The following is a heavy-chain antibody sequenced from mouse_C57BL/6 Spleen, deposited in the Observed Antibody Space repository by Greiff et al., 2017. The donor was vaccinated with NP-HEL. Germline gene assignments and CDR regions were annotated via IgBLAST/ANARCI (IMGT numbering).Heavy chain of an antibody. CDR3: ARTYYGSTYYFEY. V-gene: IGHV5-17*01. CDR1: GFTFSDYG. D-gene: IGHD1-1*01. CDR2: ISSGSSTI. Sequence: EVQLVESGGGLVKPGGSLKLSCAASGFTFSDYGMHWVLQAPEKGLEWVAYISSGSSTIYYADTVKGRFTISRDNAKNTLFLQMTSLRSEDTAMYYCARTYYGSTYYFEYWGQGTTLTVSS. J-gene: IGHJ2*01.